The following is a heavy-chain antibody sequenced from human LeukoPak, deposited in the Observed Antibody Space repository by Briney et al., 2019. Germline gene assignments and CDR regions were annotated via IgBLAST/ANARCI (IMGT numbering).Heavy chain of an antibody. Sequence: ASVKVSCKASGYTFTSYYMHWVRHAPGPGLEWVGMINPSGGSTSYAQNFQGRVTMTRDTSTSTVYMYLSSLRSEGTAVYISAKDGGSSSWYIGWFEPWGQGTLVTVSS. V-gene: IGHV1-46*01. J-gene: IGHJ5*02. CDR3: AKDGGSSSWYIGWFEP. CDR1: GYTFTSYY. D-gene: IGHD6-13*01. CDR2: INPSGGST.